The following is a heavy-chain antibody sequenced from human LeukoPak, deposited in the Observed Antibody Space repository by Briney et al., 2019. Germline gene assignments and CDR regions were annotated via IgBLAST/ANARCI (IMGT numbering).Heavy chain of an antibody. Sequence: ASVKVSCKAPGYTFIGYYMHWVRQAPGQGLEWMGRSNPDSGDTNYAQHFQGRVTMTRDTSITTAYMELNRPTSDDTAVYYCARDLSSTPHRELDYWGQGTLVTVSS. V-gene: IGHV1-2*06. CDR2: SNPDSGDT. J-gene: IGHJ4*02. D-gene: IGHD1-26*01. CDR3: ARDLSSTPHRELDY. CDR1: GYTFIGYY.